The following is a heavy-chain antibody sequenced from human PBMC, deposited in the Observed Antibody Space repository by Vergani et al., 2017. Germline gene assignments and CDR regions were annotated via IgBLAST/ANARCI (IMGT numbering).Heavy chain of an antibody. V-gene: IGHV3-23*01. D-gene: IGHD3-10*01. CDR1: GFTFDTYT. J-gene: IGHJ1*01. CDR2: ISSGGGDI. Sequence: EVQLLESGGGLVQPGGSRRLSCAGAGFTFDTYTMAYVRQAPGKGLEWVSTISSGGGDIFYADSVKGRFTISRDNSKNTLFLQMNSLKDEDTAVYYCTTAGGLYYLHGEYYQYWGRGTLVSGS. CDR3: TTAGGLYYLHGEYYQY.